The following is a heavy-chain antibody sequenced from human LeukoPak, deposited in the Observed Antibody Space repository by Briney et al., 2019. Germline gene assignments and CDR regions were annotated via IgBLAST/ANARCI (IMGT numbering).Heavy chain of an antibody. J-gene: IGHJ4*02. Sequence: SGPTLVNPTQTLTLTCTFSGFSLSTSGVGVGWIRQPPGKALEWLALIYWNDDKRYSPSLKSRLTITKDTSKNQVVLTMTNMDPVDTATYSCAHTVALLWFGELLPPPDYWGQGTLVTVSS. CDR2: IYWNDDK. CDR3: AHTVALLWFGELLPPPDY. CDR1: GFSLSTSGVG. V-gene: IGHV2-5*01. D-gene: IGHD3-10*01.